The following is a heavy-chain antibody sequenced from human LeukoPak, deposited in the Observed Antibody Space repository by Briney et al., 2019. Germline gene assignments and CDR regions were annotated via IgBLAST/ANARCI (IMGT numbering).Heavy chain of an antibody. V-gene: IGHV1-46*01. CDR3: ARGGYYDSSGSTHFDY. Sequence: ASVRVSCKASGYTFTSYYMHWVRQAPGQGLEWMGIINPSGGSTSYAQKFQGRVTMTRDTSTSTVYMELSSLRSEDTAVYYCARGGYYDSSGSTHFDYWGQGTLVTVSS. D-gene: IGHD3-22*01. CDR2: INPSGGST. CDR1: GYTFTSYY. J-gene: IGHJ4*02.